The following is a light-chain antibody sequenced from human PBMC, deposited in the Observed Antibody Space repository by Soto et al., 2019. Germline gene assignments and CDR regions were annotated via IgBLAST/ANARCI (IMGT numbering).Light chain of an antibody. CDR1: SNEVGGYNF. Sequence: QSALTKPPSAAGSPGQSVTISCTGTSNEVGGYNFVSWFQQTPGKAPKLMIYGVNKRSSGVPDRFSGSRSGNTAALTGSGLQAEDEAYYYCSSYAGINPFVVFGGGTKLTVL. CDR3: SSYAGINPFVV. V-gene: IGLV2-8*01. CDR2: GVN. J-gene: IGLJ2*01.